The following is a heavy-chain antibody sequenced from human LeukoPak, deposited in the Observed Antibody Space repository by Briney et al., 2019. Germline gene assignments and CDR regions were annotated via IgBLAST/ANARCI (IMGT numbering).Heavy chain of an antibody. J-gene: IGHJ5*02. V-gene: IGHV3-53*01. CDR2: LYSGDTT. CDR1: GFTVSSNY. Sequence: PGGCLRLSCAASGFTVSSNYMSWVRQAPGKGLEWVSILYSGDTTYYADSVKGRFTISRDNSKNTLYLQMNSLRAEDTAVYYCARGYSSGWYSNHWGQGTLVTLST. CDR3: ARGYSSGWYSNH. D-gene: IGHD6-19*01.